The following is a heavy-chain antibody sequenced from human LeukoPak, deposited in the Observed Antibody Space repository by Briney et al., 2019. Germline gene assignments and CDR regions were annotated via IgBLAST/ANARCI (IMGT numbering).Heavy chain of an antibody. CDR3: ARHRIAAADDAFEI. Sequence: SETLSLTCTVSGGSISTSSYYWGWIRQPPGKGLEWIVTIYYSGSTYYNPSLKSRVTISVDTSKNLFSLKLSSVTAADTALYYCARHRIAAADDAFEIWGQGTMVTVSS. CDR2: IYYSGST. CDR1: GGSISTSSYY. D-gene: IGHD6-13*01. V-gene: IGHV4-39*01. J-gene: IGHJ3*02.